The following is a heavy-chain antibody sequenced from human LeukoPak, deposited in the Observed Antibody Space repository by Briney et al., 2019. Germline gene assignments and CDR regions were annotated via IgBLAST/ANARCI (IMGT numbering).Heavy chain of an antibody. D-gene: IGHD3-22*01. CDR3: ARYDSSGFYQYYFDY. CDR1: GGSISSFY. CDR2: TSYSGYT. V-gene: IGHV4-59*01. Sequence: SETLSLTCSVSGGSISSFYCSWIRQPPGKGLEWIGYTSYSGYTNYNPSLKSRVTISVDTSKKQFSLKLTSVTAADTAVYYCARYDSSGFYQYYFDYWGLGTLVTVSS. J-gene: IGHJ4*02.